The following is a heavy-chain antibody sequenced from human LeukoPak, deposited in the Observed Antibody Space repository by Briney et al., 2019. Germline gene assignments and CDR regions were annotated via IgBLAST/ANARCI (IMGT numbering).Heavy chain of an antibody. CDR1: GFIFSSYW. Sequence: GGSLRLSCAASGFIFSSYWMSWVRQAPGKGLEWVANIKQDGSETSYVDSVKGRFTISRDNAKNSLYLQVNSLRAEDTAVYYCARDCSSTNCYWVFDYWGQGTLVTVSS. D-gene: IGHD2-2*01. CDR2: IKQDGSET. V-gene: IGHV3-7*01. CDR3: ARDCSSTNCYWVFDY. J-gene: IGHJ4*02.